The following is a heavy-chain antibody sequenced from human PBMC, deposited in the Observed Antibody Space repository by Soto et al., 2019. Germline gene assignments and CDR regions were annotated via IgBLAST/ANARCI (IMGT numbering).Heavy chain of an antibody. V-gene: IGHV4-39*01. D-gene: IGHD4-17*01. J-gene: IGHJ6*02. CDR3: ARHDYPGGGVDYYYGMDV. CDR1: GGSISSSSYY. CDR2: IYYSGST. Sequence: QLQLQESGPGLVKPSETLSLTCTVSGGSISSSSYYWGWIRQPPGKGLEWIGSIYYSGSTYYNPSLKGRVTISVDTSKNQFSLKLSSGTAADTAVYYCARHDYPGGGVDYYYGMDVWGQGTTVTVSS.